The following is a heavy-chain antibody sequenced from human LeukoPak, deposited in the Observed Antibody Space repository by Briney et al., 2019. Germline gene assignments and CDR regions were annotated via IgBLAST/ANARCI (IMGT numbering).Heavy chain of an antibody. V-gene: IGHV4-59*12. J-gene: IGHJ3*02. Sequence: SETLSLTCTVSGGSISSYYWSWIRQPPGKGLEWIGYIYYSGSTNYNPSLKSRVTMSVDTSKNQFSLKLSSVTAADTAVYYCARVRGYYGSGPLEAFDIWGQGTMVTVSS. CDR1: GGSISSYY. CDR2: IYYSGST. CDR3: ARVRGYYGSGPLEAFDI. D-gene: IGHD3-10*01.